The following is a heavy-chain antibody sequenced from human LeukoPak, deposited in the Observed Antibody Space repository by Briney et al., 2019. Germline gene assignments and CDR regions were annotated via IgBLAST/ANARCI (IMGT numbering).Heavy chain of an antibody. Sequence: GESLNISCKGSGYSFTSYWIGGVRQMPGKVLEWMGIIYPGDPDTRYSPSFQGQVTISADKSITTAYLQWSSLKASDTAMYYCARSRRAFFQDAFDIWGQGTMVTVSS. CDR2: IYPGDPDT. V-gene: IGHV5-51*01. CDR1: GYSFTSYW. CDR3: ARSRRAFFQDAFDI. J-gene: IGHJ3*02. D-gene: IGHD2/OR15-2a*01.